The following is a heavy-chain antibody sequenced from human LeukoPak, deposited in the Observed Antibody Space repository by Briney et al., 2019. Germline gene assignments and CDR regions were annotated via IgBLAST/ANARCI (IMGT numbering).Heavy chain of an antibody. J-gene: IGHJ6*02. Sequence: SGGSLRLSCAASGFTVSSNYMSWIRQAPGKGLEWVSYISGSGSTIYYADSVKGRFTISRDNAKNSLYLQMNSLRAEDTAVYYCAREWTYDSRYGMDVWGQGTTVTVSS. V-gene: IGHV3-11*01. CDR3: AREWTYDSRYGMDV. CDR2: ISGSGSTI. D-gene: IGHD3-22*01. CDR1: GFTVSSNY.